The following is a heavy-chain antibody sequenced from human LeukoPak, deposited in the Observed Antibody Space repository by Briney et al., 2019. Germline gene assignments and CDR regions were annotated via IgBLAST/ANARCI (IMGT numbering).Heavy chain of an antibody. J-gene: IGHJ4*02. D-gene: IGHD4-23*01. CDR1: GFTFSGYG. CDR2: IWSDGSIK. CDR3: AREWYYGGH. V-gene: IGHV3-33*01. Sequence: GGSLRLSCVTSGFTFSGYGMHWVRQAPGKGLEWVAVIWSDGSIKYYADSVKGRFTISRDNSNNTLYLEMNSLRAEDTAVYYCAREWYYGGHWGQGTLVTVSS.